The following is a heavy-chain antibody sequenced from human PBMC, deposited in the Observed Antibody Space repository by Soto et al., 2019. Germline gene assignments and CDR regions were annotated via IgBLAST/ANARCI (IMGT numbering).Heavy chain of an antibody. CDR3: ASYAGAFDY. CDR1: GYSVTSGAYY. CDR2: IYNSGSA. D-gene: IGHD1-26*01. V-gene: IGHV4-31*03. J-gene: IGHJ4*02. Sequence: SETLSLTCTVSGYSVTSGAYYWSWIRQYPGKGLEWIGYIYNSGSASYNPSLKGRATISADTSKNQVSLKLVSVTVADTATYYCASYAGAFDYWGQGALVTVSS.